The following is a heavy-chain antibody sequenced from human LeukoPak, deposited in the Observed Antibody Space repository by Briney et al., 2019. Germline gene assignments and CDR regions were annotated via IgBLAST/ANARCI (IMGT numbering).Heavy chain of an antibody. Sequence: GGSLRLSCAASGFTFSSYGMHWVRQAPGKGLEWVAFIRYDGSNKYYADSVKGRFTISRDNSKNTLYLQMNSLRAEDTAVYYCAKRAGYCSSTSCYDLSHVWGKGTTVTVSS. V-gene: IGHV3-30*02. CDR2: IRYDGSNK. J-gene: IGHJ6*04. D-gene: IGHD2-2*01. CDR3: AKRAGYCSSTSCYDLSHV. CDR1: GFTFSSYG.